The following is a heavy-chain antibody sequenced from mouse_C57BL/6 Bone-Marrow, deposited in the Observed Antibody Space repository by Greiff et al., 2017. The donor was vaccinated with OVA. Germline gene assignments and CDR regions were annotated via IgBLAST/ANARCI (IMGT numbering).Heavy chain of an antibody. CDR2: IDPNSGGT. V-gene: IGHV1-72*01. CDR1: GYTFPSYW. D-gene: IGHD1-1*01. J-gene: IGHJ3*01. Sequence: QVQLQQPGAELVKPGASVKLSCKASGYTFPSYWMHWVKQRPGRGLEWIGRIDPNSGGTKYNEKFKSKATLTVDKPSSTAYMQLCSLTSEDSAVCCSARWVYGSSYGWLAYWGQGTLVTVSA. CDR3: ARWVYGSSYGWLAY.